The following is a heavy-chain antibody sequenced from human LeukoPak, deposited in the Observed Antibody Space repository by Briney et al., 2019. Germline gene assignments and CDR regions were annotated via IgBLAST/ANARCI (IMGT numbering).Heavy chain of an antibody. D-gene: IGHD6-13*01. CDR1: GFTFSSYG. CDR2: IWYDGSNK. CDR3: ARAPWSSSLTWFDP. V-gene: IGHV3-33*01. J-gene: IGHJ5*02. Sequence: PGGSLRLSCAASGFTFSSYGMHWVRQAPGKGLEWVAVIWYDGSNKYYADSVKGRFTISRDNSKNTLYLQMNSLRAEDTAVYYCARAPWSSSLTWFDPWGQGTLVTVSS.